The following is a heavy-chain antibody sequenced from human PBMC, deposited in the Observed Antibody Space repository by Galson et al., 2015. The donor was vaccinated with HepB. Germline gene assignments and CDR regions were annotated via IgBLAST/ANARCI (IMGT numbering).Heavy chain of an antibody. CDR1: GHSFTSFW. Sequence: QSGAEVKKPGESLRISCKGSGHSFTSFWINWVRQMPGKGLEWMGRIDPSNSYTDYSPSFQGHVTISADKSISTAYLQWSSLKASDTAMYYCARGHCSGGSCPNLAMDVWGQGTTVTVSS. CDR2: IDPSNSYT. J-gene: IGHJ6*02. CDR3: ARGHCSGGSCPNLAMDV. D-gene: IGHD2-15*01. V-gene: IGHV5-10-1*01.